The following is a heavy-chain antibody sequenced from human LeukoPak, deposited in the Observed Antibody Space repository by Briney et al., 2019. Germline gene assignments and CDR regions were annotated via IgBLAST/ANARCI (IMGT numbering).Heavy chain of an antibody. CDR1: GFTFSSDW. Sequence: GGSLRLSCAASGFTFSSDWMHWVRQVPGKGLVWVSRINSDGSSTSYADSVKGRFTISRDNAKNTLYLQMSSLRAEDTAVYYCLRGLSGRYGHFDYWGQGTLVTVSS. J-gene: IGHJ4*02. D-gene: IGHD1-26*01. V-gene: IGHV3-74*01. CDR2: INSDGSST. CDR3: LRGLSGRYGHFDY.